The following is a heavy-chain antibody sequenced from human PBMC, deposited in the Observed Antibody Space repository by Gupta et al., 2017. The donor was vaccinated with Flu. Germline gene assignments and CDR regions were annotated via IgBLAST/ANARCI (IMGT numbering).Heavy chain of an antibody. CDR3: AKEIAAVGTPNFDY. V-gene: IGHV3-23*01. Sequence: EVHLLESGGGLVQPGGSLRLSRAASGFTFSNYAMSWVRQAPGKGLEWVSGIDETGNNKYYTGSVKGRFTISRDNSKNMVSLQMNDLRGEDTALYLCAKEIAAVGTPNFDYWGQGTPVTVSS. CDR1: GFTFSNYA. J-gene: IGHJ4*02. D-gene: IGHD6-13*01. CDR2: IDETGNNK.